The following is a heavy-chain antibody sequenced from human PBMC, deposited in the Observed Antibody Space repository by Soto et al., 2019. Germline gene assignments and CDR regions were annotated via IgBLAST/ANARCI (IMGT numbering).Heavy chain of an antibody. CDR3: AKATATGGGAFDI. J-gene: IGHJ3*02. D-gene: IGHD2-8*02. CDR2: ILVGGST. Sequence: GGSLRLSCAASGFICSSYDMSWVRQAPGKGLEWVSTILVGGSTHYEDSVKGRFTISRDTSKNTVYLQMNSLTAGDTAMYYCAKATATGGGAFDICGQGTMVTV. V-gene: IGHV3-23*01. CDR1: GFICSSYD.